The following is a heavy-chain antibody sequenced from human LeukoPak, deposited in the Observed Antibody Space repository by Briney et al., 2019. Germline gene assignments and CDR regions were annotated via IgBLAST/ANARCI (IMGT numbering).Heavy chain of an antibody. J-gene: IGHJ5*02. CDR2: INHSGST. CDR1: GGSFCGYY. V-gene: IGHV4-34*01. CDR3: ARGRDYYGSGTYSGGIDP. D-gene: IGHD3-10*01. Sequence: SETLSLTCAVYGGSFCGYYWSWLRQPPGKGLEWIGEINHSGSTNYNPSLKSRVTISVDTSKNQFSLKLSSVTAADTAVYYCARGRDYYGSGTYSGGIDPWGQGTLVTVSS.